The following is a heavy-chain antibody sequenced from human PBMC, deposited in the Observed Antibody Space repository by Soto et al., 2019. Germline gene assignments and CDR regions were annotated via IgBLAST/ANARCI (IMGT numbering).Heavy chain of an antibody. CDR3: VRADSSGWSLPLFDY. D-gene: IGHD6-19*01. J-gene: IGHJ4*02. CDR2: IYYSGST. CDR1: GGSISSYY. Sequence: SETLSLTCTVSGGSISSYYWSWIRQPPGKGLEWIGYIYYSGSTNYNPSLKSRVTISVDTSKNQFSLKLSSVTAADTAVYYCVRADSSGWSLPLFDYWGQGTQVTVSS. V-gene: IGHV4-59*08.